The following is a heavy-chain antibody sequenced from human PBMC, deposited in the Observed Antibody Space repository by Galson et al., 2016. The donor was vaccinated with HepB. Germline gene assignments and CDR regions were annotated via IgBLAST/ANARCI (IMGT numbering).Heavy chain of an antibody. Sequence: SLRLSCAASGFSFSTAWMNWVRQAPGRGLEWVGRIKSKPDGGTTDYAAPVKGRFTISRDDSKHTLYLQMNSLKTEDTAVYYCSGYGDSELDLDYWGQGTLVTVSS. J-gene: IGHJ4*02. V-gene: IGHV3-15*01. CDR2: IKSKPDGGTT. CDR1: GFSFSTAW. CDR3: SGYGDSELDLDY. D-gene: IGHD4-17*01.